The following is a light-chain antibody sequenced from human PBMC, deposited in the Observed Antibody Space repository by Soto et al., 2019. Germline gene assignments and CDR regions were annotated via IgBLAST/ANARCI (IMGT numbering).Light chain of an antibody. V-gene: IGLV1-44*01. Sequence: QSVLTQPTSASGTPGQRVTISCSGSRSNIGSNTVNWYQQLTGTAPKLLIYSNNQRPSGVPDRFSGSKSGTSASLAISGLQSEDEADYYCAAWDDSLNGSYVVFGGGTKLTVL. CDR3: AAWDDSLNGSYVV. J-gene: IGLJ2*01. CDR1: RSNIGSNT. CDR2: SNN.